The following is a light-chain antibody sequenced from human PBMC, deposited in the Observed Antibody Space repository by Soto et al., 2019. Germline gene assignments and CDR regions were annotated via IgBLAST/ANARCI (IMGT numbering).Light chain of an antibody. CDR2: DAS. V-gene: IGKV1-33*01. CDR3: QQYDNLALT. Sequence: DIQMTQSPSSLSASLGDRVTITCQAIQDISNYLNWYQQKPGKAPKLLIYDASNLETGVPSRFSGSGSGTDFTFTISSLQPEDIATYYCQQYDNLALTFGGGTKVEIK. CDR1: QDISNY. J-gene: IGKJ4*01.